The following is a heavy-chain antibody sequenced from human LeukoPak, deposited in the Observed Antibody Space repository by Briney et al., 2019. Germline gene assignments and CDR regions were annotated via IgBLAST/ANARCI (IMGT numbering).Heavy chain of an antibody. CDR2: ISYDGSNK. CDR3: AKDRVYGDGYFDY. V-gene: IGHV3-30*18. Sequence: PGRSLRLSCAASGFTFSSYGMHWDRQAPGKGLEWVAVISYDGSNKYYADSVKGRFTISRDNSKNTLYLQMNSLRAEDTAVYYCAKDRVYGDGYFDYWGQGTLVTVSS. D-gene: IGHD4-17*01. CDR1: GFTFSSYG. J-gene: IGHJ4*02.